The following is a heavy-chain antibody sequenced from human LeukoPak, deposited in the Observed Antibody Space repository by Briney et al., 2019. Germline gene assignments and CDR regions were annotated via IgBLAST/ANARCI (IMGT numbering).Heavy chain of an antibody. Sequence: GGSLRLSCAASGFTFSSYAMTWVRQAPGKGLEWVSGISGSGGSTYYADSVKGRFTISRDNSKNTLYLQMNSLRAEDTAVYYWAKEDGGKNGNDGGDVFDFGGKGTMATVFS. CDR3: AKEDGGKNGNDGGDVFDF. CDR2: ISGSGGST. D-gene: IGHD1-14*01. CDR1: GFTFSSYA. V-gene: IGHV3-23*01. J-gene: IGHJ3*01.